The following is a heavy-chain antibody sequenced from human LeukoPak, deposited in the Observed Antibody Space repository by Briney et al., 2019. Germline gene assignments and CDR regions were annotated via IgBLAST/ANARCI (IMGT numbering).Heavy chain of an antibody. Sequence: PGGSLRLSCAASGFTFSSYVMSWVRQAPGKGLEWVSSISRSSSSIYYADSVEGRFTISRDNAKNSLYLQMNSLRAEDTAVYYCARMMGANWGPDYWGQGTLVTVSS. J-gene: IGHJ4*02. D-gene: IGHD7-27*01. V-gene: IGHV3-21*01. CDR1: GFTFSSYV. CDR3: ARMMGANWGPDY. CDR2: ISRSSSSI.